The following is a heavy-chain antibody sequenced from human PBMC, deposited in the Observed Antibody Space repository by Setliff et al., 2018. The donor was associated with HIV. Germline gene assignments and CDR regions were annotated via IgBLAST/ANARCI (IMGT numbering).Heavy chain of an antibody. CDR3: ARIFGFTTASYARGNDY. V-gene: IGHV4-39*01. Sequence: SETLSLTCTVSGGSISSITHYWGWFRQPPGKGLECIGTVYYTGTTYYNSSLESRVTISVDTSRNQFSLKLYSVTAADTAVYYCARIFGFTTASYARGNDYWGREPWSPSPQ. CDR2: VYYTGTT. J-gene: IGHJ4*02. D-gene: IGHD3-16*01. CDR1: GGSISSITHY.